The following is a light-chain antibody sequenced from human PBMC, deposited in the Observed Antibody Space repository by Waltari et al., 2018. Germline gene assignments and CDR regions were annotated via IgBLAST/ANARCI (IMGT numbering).Light chain of an antibody. CDR1: QSVSYY. J-gene: IGKJ3*01. Sequence: EIVLTQSPATLSLSPGERATLSCRASQSVSYYLAWYQQKPGQAPRLLIYDASNRATGIPARFSGSGSGTDFTLTISSLEPEDFAFYYCQQCSNWPTFAPGTKVDIK. CDR2: DAS. V-gene: IGKV3-11*01. CDR3: QQCSNWPT.